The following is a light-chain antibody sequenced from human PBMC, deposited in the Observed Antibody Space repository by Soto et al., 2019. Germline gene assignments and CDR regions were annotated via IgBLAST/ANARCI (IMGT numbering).Light chain of an antibody. J-gene: IGKJ2*01. CDR2: SAS. V-gene: IGKV3-20*01. Sequence: EVVLTQSPGTLSLSPGDRATLSCRTSQAVSRSYLAWIQQKPGQAPRLLIYSASRRATGNPDRFSGSGSRTYFSLSFSCLESDVFAVYFCLYYVILPITFG. CDR1: QAVSRSY. CDR3: LYYVILPIT.